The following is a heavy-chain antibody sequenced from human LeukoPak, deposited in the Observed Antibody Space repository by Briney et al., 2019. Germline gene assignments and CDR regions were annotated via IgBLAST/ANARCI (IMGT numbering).Heavy chain of an antibody. D-gene: IGHD3-16*01. CDR2: IYYSGSA. CDR1: GGSISTYY. Sequence: SETLSLTCTVSGGSISTYYWTWIRQPPGKGLEWIGYIYYSGSANYNPSLKSRVTISVDTSKNRFSLKLSSVTAADTAVYYCARDLPRGGFDPWGQGTLVTVSS. V-gene: IGHV4-59*01. CDR3: ARDLPRGGFDP. J-gene: IGHJ5*02.